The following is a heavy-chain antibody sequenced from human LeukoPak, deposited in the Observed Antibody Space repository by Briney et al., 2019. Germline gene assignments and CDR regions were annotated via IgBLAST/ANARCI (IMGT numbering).Heavy chain of an antibody. CDR1: GFIFNNYA. Sequence: GGSLRLSCAGSGFIFNNYAMHWVRQAPGKGLEWVAVISYDGSNKYYADSVKGRFTISRDNSKNSLYLQMNTLRAEDTAIYYCARDSPDYGGKGFDYWGQGTLVTVSS. D-gene: IGHD4-23*01. J-gene: IGHJ4*02. CDR3: ARDSPDYGGKGFDY. V-gene: IGHV3-30*14. CDR2: ISYDGSNK.